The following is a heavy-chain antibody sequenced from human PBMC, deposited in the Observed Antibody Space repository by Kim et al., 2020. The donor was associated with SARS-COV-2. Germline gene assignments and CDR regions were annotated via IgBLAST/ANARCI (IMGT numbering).Heavy chain of an antibody. V-gene: IGHV4-61*03. CDR2: T. Sequence: TNYHPALKSRVTISLDKSNNHCSLELNSVTTADTAVYYCARATLRYSMDVWGQGTPFTVSS. CDR3: ARATLRYSMDV. J-gene: IGHJ6*02.